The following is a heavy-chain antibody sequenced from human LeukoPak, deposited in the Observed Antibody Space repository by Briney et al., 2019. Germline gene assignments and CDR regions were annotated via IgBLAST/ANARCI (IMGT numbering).Heavy chain of an antibody. CDR2: IIPNTDGT. D-gene: IGHD3-22*01. Sequence: GASVKVSCKASGYTITDYYLHWVRQAPGQGLEWKGWIIPNTDGTNYAQKFQDWVTMSSDTSISTAYMELSSLSSDDTAVYYCARSRDSLYYYDSSGYWYFDYWGQGTLVTVSS. CDR1: GYTITDYY. CDR3: ARSRDSLYYYDSSGYWYFDY. J-gene: IGHJ4*02. V-gene: IGHV1-2*04.